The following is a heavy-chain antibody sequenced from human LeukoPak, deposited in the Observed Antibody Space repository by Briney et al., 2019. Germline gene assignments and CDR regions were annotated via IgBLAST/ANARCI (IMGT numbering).Heavy chain of an antibody. CDR1: GFTFSSYS. CDR2: ISSSGSTI. CDR3: ARHWVGLSPPDY. V-gene: IGHV3-48*04. D-gene: IGHD1-26*01. Sequence: GGSLRLSCAASGFTFSSYSMNWVRQAPGKGLEWVSYISSSGSTIYYADSVKGRFTISRDNAKNSLYLQMNSLRAEDTAVYYCARHWVGLSPPDYWGQGTLVTVSS. J-gene: IGHJ4*02.